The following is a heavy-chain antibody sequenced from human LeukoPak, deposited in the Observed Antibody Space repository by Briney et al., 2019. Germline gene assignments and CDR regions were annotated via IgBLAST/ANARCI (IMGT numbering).Heavy chain of an antibody. CDR2: IYHSGST. J-gene: IGHJ4*02. CDR3: AREGPADAGTTRSFDY. V-gene: IGHV4-4*02. CDR1: GGSISSSNW. Sequence: PSETLSLTCAVSGGSISSSNWWSWVRQPPGKGLEWIGEIYHSGSTNYNPSLKSRVTISVDKSKNQFSLKLSSVTAADTAVYYCAREGPADAGTTRSFDYWGQGTLVTVSS. D-gene: IGHD1-1*01.